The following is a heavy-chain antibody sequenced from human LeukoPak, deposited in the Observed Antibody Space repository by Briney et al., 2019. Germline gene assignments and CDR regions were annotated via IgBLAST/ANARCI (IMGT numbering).Heavy chain of an antibody. CDR3: ARSTPSSMGSFSSYYMDV. CDR1: RDSVSSNSAT. Sequence: SQTLSLTCAISRDSVSSNSATWNWIRQSPSRGLEWLGRTYYRSKWSNDYAVSVKSRITINPDTSKNQFSLQLNSVTPEDTAVYYCARSTPSSMGSFSSYYMDVWGIGTTVTVSS. V-gene: IGHV6-1*01. CDR2: TYYRSKWSN. J-gene: IGHJ6*03. D-gene: IGHD6-6*01.